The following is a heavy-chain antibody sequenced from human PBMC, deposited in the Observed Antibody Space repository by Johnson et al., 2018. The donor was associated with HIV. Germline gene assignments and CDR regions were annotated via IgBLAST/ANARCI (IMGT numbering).Heavy chain of an antibody. D-gene: IGHD1-26*01. V-gene: IGHV3-74*03. CDR3: ARSRWADDAFDG. CDR1: GFTFSSYA. Sequence: MMLVESGGGVVQPGRSLRLSCAASGFTFSSYAMHWVRQAPGKGLVWVSRIDTEGSGTTYADSVKGRFTISRDNAKNTVYLQMISLRAEDMAVYYGARSRWADDAFDGWGQGTMVTVSS. CDR2: IDTEGSGT. J-gene: IGHJ3*01.